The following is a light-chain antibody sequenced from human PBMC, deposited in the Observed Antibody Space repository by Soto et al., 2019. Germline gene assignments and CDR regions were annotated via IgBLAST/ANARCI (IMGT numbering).Light chain of an antibody. CDR2: EVS. J-gene: IGLJ1*01. Sequence: QSALTQPASVSGSPGQSIKISCTGTSSDVGSYNLVSWYQQHPGKAPKLMIYEVSKRPSGVSNRFSGSKSGNTASLKISGLQAEDEVDYSCCSYAGSGFYVVGTGTKLTVL. CDR1: SSDVGSYNL. V-gene: IGLV2-23*02. CDR3: CSYAGSGFYV.